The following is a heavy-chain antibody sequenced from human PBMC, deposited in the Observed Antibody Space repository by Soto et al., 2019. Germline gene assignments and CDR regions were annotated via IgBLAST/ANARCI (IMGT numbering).Heavy chain of an antibody. CDR1: GGSISSYY. CDR2: IYYSGST. D-gene: IGHD6-19*01. CDR3: ARDSNSSGWYTWFDP. V-gene: IGHV4-59*01. J-gene: IGHJ5*02. Sequence: SETLSLTCTVSGGSISSYYWSWIRQPPGKGLEWIGYIYYSGSTNYNPSLKSRVTISVDTSKNQFSLKLSSVTAADTAVYYCARDSNSSGWYTWFDPWGQGTLVTVS.